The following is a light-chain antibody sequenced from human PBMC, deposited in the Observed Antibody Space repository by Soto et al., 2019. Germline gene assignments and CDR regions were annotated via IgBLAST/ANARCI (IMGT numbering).Light chain of an antibody. CDR1: QAIRGNY. V-gene: IGKV3-20*01. J-gene: IGKJ2*01. CDR3: QQYGSSPPIS. CDR2: GAS. Sequence: EIVFMQSQRTMSWTPGEGAAXSCGXRQAIRGNYLAWYQHKPGQAPRLLMYGASSRATGIPDRFSGSGSGTDFTLTISRLEPEDFAVHYCQQYGSSPPISFG.